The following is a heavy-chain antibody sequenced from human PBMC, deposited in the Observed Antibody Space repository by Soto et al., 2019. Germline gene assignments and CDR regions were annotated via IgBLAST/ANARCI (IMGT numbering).Heavy chain of an antibody. CDR2: IYYSGST. J-gene: IGHJ6*02. CDR1: GGSISSSSYY. Sequence: SETLSLTCTVSGGSISSSSYYWGWIRQPPGKGLEWIGSIYYSGSTYYNPSLKSRVTISVDTSKNQFSLKLSSMTAADTAVYYCASQNNPYYYYGMDVWGQGTTVTVSS. D-gene: IGHD1-1*01. V-gene: IGHV4-39*01. CDR3: ASQNNPYYYYGMDV.